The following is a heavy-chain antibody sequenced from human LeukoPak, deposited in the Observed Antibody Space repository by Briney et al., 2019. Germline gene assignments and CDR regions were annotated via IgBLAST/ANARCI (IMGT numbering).Heavy chain of an antibody. CDR2: IRYDGSNK. J-gene: IGHJ4*02. CDR1: GFTFSSYG. V-gene: IGHV3-30*02. CDR3: AKDRADRSGIIDY. D-gene: IGHD3-22*01. Sequence: GGSLRLSCAASGFTFSSYGMHWVRQAPGKGLEWVAFIRYDGSNKYYADSVKGRFTISRDNSKNTLYLQMNSLRAEDTAVYYCAKDRADRSGIIDYWGQGTLVTVSS.